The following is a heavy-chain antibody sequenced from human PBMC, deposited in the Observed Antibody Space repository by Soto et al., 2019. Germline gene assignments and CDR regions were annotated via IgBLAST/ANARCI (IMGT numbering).Heavy chain of an antibody. CDR2: IYYSGST. Sequence: PSETLSLTCTVSGGSIRSGGYYWSWIRQHPGKGLEWIGYIYYSGSTYYNPSLKSRVTISVDTSKNQFSLKLSSVTAADTAVYYCARMTTVLFDYWGQGTLVTVSS. V-gene: IGHV4-31*03. J-gene: IGHJ4*02. CDR3: ARMTTVLFDY. CDR1: GGSIRSGGYY. D-gene: IGHD4-17*01.